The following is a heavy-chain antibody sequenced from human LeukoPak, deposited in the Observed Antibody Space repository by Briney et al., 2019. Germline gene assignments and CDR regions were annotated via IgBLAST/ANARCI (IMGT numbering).Heavy chain of an antibody. V-gene: IGHV3-48*03. CDR2: ISRSGTTI. Sequence: GGSLRLSCAASGFTFSSYDMNWVRQAPGKGLEWVSYISRSGTTIYYADSVKGRFTISRDNAKNSLYLQMNSLRAEDTAVYYCARPPSISNPYFGMDVWGQGTTVTVSS. CDR3: ARPPSISNPYFGMDV. CDR1: GFTFSSYD. J-gene: IGHJ6*02. D-gene: IGHD2/OR15-2a*01.